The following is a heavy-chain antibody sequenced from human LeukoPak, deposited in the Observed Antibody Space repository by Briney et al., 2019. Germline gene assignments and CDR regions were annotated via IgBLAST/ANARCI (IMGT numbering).Heavy chain of an antibody. CDR1: GGSISSGDYY. CDR2: ILYSGST. CDR3: ARDQLVRRVSNYC. D-gene: IGHD3-10*01. V-gene: IGHV4-30-4*08. J-gene: IGHJ4*02. Sequence: SQTLSLTCTVSGGSISSGDYYWNWIRQPPGKGLEWIGYILYSGSTYYNPSLKSRVTISVDTSKNQFSLKLKSVTAADTAVYYCARDQLVRRVSNYCWGPGTLVTVSS.